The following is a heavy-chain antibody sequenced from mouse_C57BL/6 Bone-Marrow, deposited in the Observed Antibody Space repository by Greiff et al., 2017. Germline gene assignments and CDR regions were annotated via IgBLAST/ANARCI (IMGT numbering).Heavy chain of an antibody. CDR2: IYPGSGST. J-gene: IGHJ3*01. D-gene: IGHD2-5*01. Sequence: VQLQQPGAELVKPGASVKMSCKASGYTFTSYWITWVKQRPGQGLEWIGDIYPGSGSTNYNEKFKSKATLTVDTSSSTASMQLSSLTSEDSAVYYCARTYYSNYGFAYWGQGTLVTVSA. CDR3: ARTYYSNYGFAY. V-gene: IGHV1-55*01. CDR1: GYTFTSYW.